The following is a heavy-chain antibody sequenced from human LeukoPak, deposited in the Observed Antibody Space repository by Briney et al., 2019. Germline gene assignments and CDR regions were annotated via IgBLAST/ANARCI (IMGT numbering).Heavy chain of an antibody. CDR2: ISSSSSTI. J-gene: IGHJ3*02. CDR3: ARDGSGAHVAFDI. CDR1: GFTFSSYS. Sequence: PGGSLRLSCAASGFTFSSYSMNWVRQAPGKGREWVSYISSSSSTIYYADSVKGRFTISRDNAKNSLYLQMNSLRAEDTAVYYCARDGSGAHVAFDIWGQGTMVTVSS. D-gene: IGHD3-10*01. V-gene: IGHV3-48*04.